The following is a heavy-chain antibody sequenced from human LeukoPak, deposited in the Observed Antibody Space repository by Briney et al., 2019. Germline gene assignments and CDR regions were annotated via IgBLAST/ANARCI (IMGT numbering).Heavy chain of an antibody. CDR3: ARGSTGYSSSWYNY. Sequence: GGSLRLSCAASGFTFSSYWMHWVRQAPGKGLVWVSRINSDGSYTSCAGSVKGRFTISRDNAKNTLYLQMNSLRAEDTAVYYCARGSTGYSSSWYNYWGQGTLVTVSS. CDR2: INSDGSYT. D-gene: IGHD6-13*01. J-gene: IGHJ4*02. V-gene: IGHV3-74*01. CDR1: GFTFSSYW.